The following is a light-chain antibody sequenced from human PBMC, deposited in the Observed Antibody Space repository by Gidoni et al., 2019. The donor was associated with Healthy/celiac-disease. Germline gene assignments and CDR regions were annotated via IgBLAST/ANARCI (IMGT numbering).Light chain of an antibody. CDR2: KAS. CDR1: QSISSW. Sequence: DIQMTQYPSTLSASVGDRVTITCRASQSISSWLAWYQQKPGKAPKLLIYKASSLESGVPSRFSGRGSGTEFTLTIRSLQPDDFATYYCQQYNSYSQTFGQGTKVEIK. CDR3: QQYNSYSQT. J-gene: IGKJ1*01. V-gene: IGKV1-5*03.